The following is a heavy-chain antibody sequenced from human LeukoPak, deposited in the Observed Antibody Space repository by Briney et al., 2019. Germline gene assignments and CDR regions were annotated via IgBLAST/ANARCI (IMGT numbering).Heavy chain of an antibody. CDR3: AKDRITMVRGVIGFRYYYGMDV. CDR1: GFTFSSYW. D-gene: IGHD3-10*01. CDR2: INSDGSST. V-gene: IGHV3-74*01. Sequence: GGSLRLSCAASGFTFSSYWMHWVRQAPGKGLVWVSRINSDGSSTSYADSVKGRFTISRDNAKNTLYLQMNSLRAEDTAVYYCAKDRITMVRGVIGFRYYYGMDVWGKGTTVTVSS. J-gene: IGHJ6*04.